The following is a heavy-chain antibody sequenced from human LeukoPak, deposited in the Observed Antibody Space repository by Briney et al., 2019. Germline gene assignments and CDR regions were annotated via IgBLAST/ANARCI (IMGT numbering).Heavy chain of an antibody. V-gene: IGHV3-66*01. D-gene: IGHD3-10*01. CDR3: ESSLWDFDC. J-gene: IGHJ4*02. Sequence: GGSLRLSCAASGFTVSSNYMSWVRQAPGKGLEWFTVIGSDGSTYYAESVKGRFTISRDNSKNTLFLQMNSLRAEDTAVYYCESSLWDFDCWGQGAPVTVSS. CDR1: GFTVSSNY. CDR2: IGSDGST.